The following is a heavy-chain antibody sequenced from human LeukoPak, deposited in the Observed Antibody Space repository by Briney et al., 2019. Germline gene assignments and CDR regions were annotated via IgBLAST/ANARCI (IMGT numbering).Heavy chain of an antibody. CDR2: ISGSGGST. Sequence: GGTLRLSCAASGFTFSSYGMSWVRQAPGKGLEWVSAISGSGGSTYYADSVKGRFTISRDNPKNTLYLQMNSLGAEDTAVYYCAKDYYDSSGYYYRIAAYDYWGQGTLVTVSS. CDR3: AKDYYDSSGYYYRIAAYDY. CDR1: GFTFSSYG. J-gene: IGHJ4*02. D-gene: IGHD3-22*01. V-gene: IGHV3-23*01.